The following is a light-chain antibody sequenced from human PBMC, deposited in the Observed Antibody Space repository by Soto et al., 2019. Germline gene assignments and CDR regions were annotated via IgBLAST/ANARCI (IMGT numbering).Light chain of an antibody. V-gene: IGKV1-39*01. Sequence: DIQMTQSPSSLSASVGDRVTITCRASQNISNYLNWYQQKPGKAPKVLIYAASSLQSGVPSRFSGSGSGTDFTLTISSLQPEDFASYFCQHSFNPPLTFGGGTKVEI. CDR1: QNISNY. CDR3: QHSFNPPLT. CDR2: AAS. J-gene: IGKJ4*01.